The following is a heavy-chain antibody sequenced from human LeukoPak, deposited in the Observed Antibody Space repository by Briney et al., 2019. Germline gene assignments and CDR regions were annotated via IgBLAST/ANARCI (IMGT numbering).Heavy chain of an antibody. CDR1: GFTFSSYE. CDR3: ARETRTTYYYYGMDV. V-gene: IGHV3-48*03. Sequence: PGGSLRLSCAASGFTFSSYEMNWVRQAPGEGLEWVSYISSSGSTIYYADSVKGRFTISRDNAKNSLYLQMNSLRAEDTAVYYCARETRTTYYYYGMDVWGQGTTVTVSS. D-gene: IGHD4-11*01. CDR2: ISSSGSTI. J-gene: IGHJ6*02.